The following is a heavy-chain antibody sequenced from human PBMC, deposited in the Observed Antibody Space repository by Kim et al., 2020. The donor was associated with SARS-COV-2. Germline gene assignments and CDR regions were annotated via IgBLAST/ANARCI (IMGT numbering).Heavy chain of an antibody. V-gene: IGHV1-2*02. J-gene: IGHJ4*02. CDR2: INPNSGDT. CDR1: GYTFTDYY. CDR3: ARGSSTRLNSLVPNDF. D-gene: IGHD1-26*01. Sequence: ASVKVSCKPSGYTFTDYYMHWVRQAPGQGLEWMGWINPNSGDTKYAEKFQDRVTMTRDTSVNTAYMELSRLTSDDTAVYYCARGSSTRLNSLVPNDFWGQGTLVTVSS.